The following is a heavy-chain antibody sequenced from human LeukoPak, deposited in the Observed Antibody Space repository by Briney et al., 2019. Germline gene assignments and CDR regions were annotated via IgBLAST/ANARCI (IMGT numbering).Heavy chain of an antibody. Sequence: GGSLRLSCAASGFSFTNYAMSWVRQAPARGLEWVSSIKGNGEKFYADSVKAGSPSPETTPGTRFILLTNLRVEDTAIYYCARASWVSNADAVWWGQGTLVTVSS. D-gene: IGHD1-1*01. J-gene: IGHJ4*02. V-gene: IGHV3-23*01. CDR1: GFSFTNYA. CDR3: ARASWVSNADAVW. CDR2: IKGNGEK.